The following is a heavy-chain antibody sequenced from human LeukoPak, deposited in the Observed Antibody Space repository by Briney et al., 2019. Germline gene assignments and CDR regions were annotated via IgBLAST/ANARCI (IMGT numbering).Heavy chain of an antibody. J-gene: IGHJ4*02. D-gene: IGHD3-16*01. CDR2: ISYAGSDK. Sequence: PGGSLRLSCAASGFSFSSHGMHWVRQAPGKGLQWVAVISYAGSDKFYADSVKGRFTISRDNSKNTLYLQMNSLRVEDTAVYYCTKAVDLYEGLDSWGQGIPVTVSS. V-gene: IGHV3-30*18. CDR3: TKAVDLYEGLDS. CDR1: GFSFSSHG.